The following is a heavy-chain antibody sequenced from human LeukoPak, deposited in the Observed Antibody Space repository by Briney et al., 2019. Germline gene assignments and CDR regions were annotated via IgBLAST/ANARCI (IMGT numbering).Heavy chain of an antibody. CDR2: IYSSGTT. CDR3: ARATSGLPNGFGV. J-gene: IGHJ3*01. V-gene: IGHV3-66*02. Sequence: HPGGSLRLSCAASGFTVSDYSMTWVRRAPGEGLDWVSIIYSSGTTYYADSVKGRFTVSRDSSKNTLYLQMNYLRPEDTAVYYCARATSGLPNGFGVWGQGTMVTVSS. CDR1: GFTVSDYS. D-gene: IGHD4-11*01.